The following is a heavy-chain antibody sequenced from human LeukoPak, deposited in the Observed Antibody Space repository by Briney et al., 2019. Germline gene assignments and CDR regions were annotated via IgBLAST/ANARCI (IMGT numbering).Heavy chain of an antibody. J-gene: IGHJ4*02. CDR3: AKDLRVLLWFGEKGGFDY. Sequence: GGSLRLSCAASGFTFSSYGMHWVRQAPGKGLEWVAVISYDGSNKYYADSVKGRFTISRDNSKNTLYLQMNSLRAEDTAVYYCAKDLRVLLWFGEKGGFDYWGQGTLVTVSS. D-gene: IGHD3-10*01. CDR1: GFTFSSYG. V-gene: IGHV3-30*18. CDR2: ISYDGSNK.